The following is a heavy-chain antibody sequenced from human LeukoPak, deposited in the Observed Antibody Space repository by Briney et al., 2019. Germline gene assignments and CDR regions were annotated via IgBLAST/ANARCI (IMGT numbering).Heavy chain of an antibody. CDR1: GGSISSSSYY. J-gene: IGHJ4*02. V-gene: IGHV4-39*01. CDR3: ARATYYYDSSGYSKTYXFXY. Sequence: SETLSLTCTVSGGSISSSSYYWGWIRQPPGKGLEWIGSIYYSGSTYYNPSLKSRVTIPVDTSKNQFSLKLSSVTAADTAVYYCARATYYYDSSGYSKTYXFXYWGQGTLVTV. CDR2: IYYSGST. D-gene: IGHD3-22*01.